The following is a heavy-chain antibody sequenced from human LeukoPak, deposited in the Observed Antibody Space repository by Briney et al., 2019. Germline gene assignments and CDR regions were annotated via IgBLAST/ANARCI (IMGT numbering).Heavy chain of an antibody. CDR2: IYHSGST. CDR3: ARAPNYDFWSGYLDY. J-gene: IGHJ4*02. Sequence: SETLSLTCTVSGYSIRSGDYWGWIRQPPGQGLEWIGNIYHSGSTYYNPSLKSRVIISVDTSKNHFSLKLSSVTAADTAVYYCARAPNYDFWSGYLDYWGQGTLVTVSS. V-gene: IGHV4-38-2*02. D-gene: IGHD3-3*01. CDR1: GYSIRSGDY.